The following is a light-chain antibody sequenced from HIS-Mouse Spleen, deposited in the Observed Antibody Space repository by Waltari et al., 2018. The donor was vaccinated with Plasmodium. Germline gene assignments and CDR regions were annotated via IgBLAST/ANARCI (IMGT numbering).Light chain of an antibody. J-gene: IGKJ3*01. V-gene: IGKV3-15*01. CDR2: GAS. Sequence: EIVMTQSPATLSVSPGERATLSCRASQSVSSNLAWYQQKPGQAPRLLLYGASTRATGIPARFSCSGSGTEFTLTISSLQSEDFAVYYCQQYNNWPFTFGPGTKVDIK. CDR1: QSVSSN. CDR3: QQYNNWPFT.